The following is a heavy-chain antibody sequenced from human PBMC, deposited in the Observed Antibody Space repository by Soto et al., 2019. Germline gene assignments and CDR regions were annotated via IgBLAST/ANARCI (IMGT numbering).Heavy chain of an antibody. CDR1: GFTFSSYA. V-gene: IGHV3-23*01. CDR3: AKSIYDILTGSDY. J-gene: IGHJ4*02. D-gene: IGHD3-9*01. Sequence: PGGSLRLSCAASGFTFSSYAMSWVRQAPGKGLEWVSGISDSGGSTYYADSVKGRFTISRDNSKDTLYLQMNSLRAEDTAVYYCAKSIYDILTGSDYWGQGTLVTAPQ. CDR2: ISDSGGST.